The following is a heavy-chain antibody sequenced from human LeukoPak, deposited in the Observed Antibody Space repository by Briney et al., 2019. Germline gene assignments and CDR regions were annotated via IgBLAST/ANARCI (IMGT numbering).Heavy chain of an antibody. D-gene: IGHD3-9*01. J-gene: IGHJ5*02. CDR2: IYYSGST. CDR3: ARPNYDILTGSNWFDP. V-gene: IGHV4-39*01. CDR1: GGSISSSSYY. Sequence: SETLSLTCTVSGGSISSSSYYWGWIRQPPGKGLEGIGSIYYSGSTYYNPSLKSRVTISVDTSKNQFSLKLSSVTAADTAVYYCARPNYDILTGSNWFDPWGQGTLVTVSS.